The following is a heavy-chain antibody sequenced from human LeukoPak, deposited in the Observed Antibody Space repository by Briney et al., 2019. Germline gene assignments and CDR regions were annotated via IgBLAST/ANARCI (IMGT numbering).Heavy chain of an antibody. D-gene: IGHD2-2*02. J-gene: IGHJ4*02. V-gene: IGHV1-46*01. Sequence: ASVKVSCKASGYTFTGYYMHWMRQAPGQGLEWMGIINPSGGSTSYAQKFQGRVTMTRDTSTSTVYMELSSLRSEDTAVYYCARDLGRWGYCSSTSCYMFDYWGQGTLVTVSS. CDR1: GYTFTGYY. CDR3: ARDLGRWGYCSSTSCYMFDY. CDR2: INPSGGST.